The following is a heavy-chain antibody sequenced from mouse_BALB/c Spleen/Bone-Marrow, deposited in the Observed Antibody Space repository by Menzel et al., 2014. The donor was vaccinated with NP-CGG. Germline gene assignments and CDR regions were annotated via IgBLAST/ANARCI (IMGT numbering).Heavy chain of an antibody. D-gene: IGHD1-2*01. V-gene: IGHV5-6-2*01. Sequence: EVNLVESGGGLVKLGGSLKLPCAASGFTFTSYYMSWVRQTPEKRLELVAAINSNGDNTYYPDTMKGRFTISRDNAKNALYLQMSSLKSEDTALFYCARRGISTAEGVGAMDYWGQGTSVTVSS. J-gene: IGHJ4*01. CDR3: ARRGISTAEGVGAMDY. CDR2: INSNGDNT. CDR1: GFTFTSYY.